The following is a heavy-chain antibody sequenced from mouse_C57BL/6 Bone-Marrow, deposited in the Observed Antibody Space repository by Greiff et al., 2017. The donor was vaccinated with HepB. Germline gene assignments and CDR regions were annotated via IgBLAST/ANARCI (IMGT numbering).Heavy chain of an antibody. CDR2: ISSGGSYT. V-gene: IGHV5-6*01. CDR3: ARSDYGSSYWYFDV. CDR1: GFTFSSYG. Sequence: EVKVVESGGDLVKPGGSLKLSCAASGFTFSSYGMSWVRQTPDKRLEWVATISSGGSYTYYPDSVKGRFTISRDNAKNTLYLQMSSLKSEDTAMYYCARSDYGSSYWYFDVWGTGTTVTVSS. D-gene: IGHD1-1*01. J-gene: IGHJ1*03.